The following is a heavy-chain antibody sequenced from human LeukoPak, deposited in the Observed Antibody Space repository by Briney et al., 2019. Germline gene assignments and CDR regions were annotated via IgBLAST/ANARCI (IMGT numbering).Heavy chain of an antibody. J-gene: IGHJ4*02. Sequence: SQTLSLTCSVSGGSISSGVYYWSWIRQPPGKGLEWIGYIYYSGSTYYNPSLKSRVTISVDTSKNQFPLKLSSVTAADTAVYYCARENAEWLIDYWGQGALVTVSS. V-gene: IGHV4-30-4*08. D-gene: IGHD3-3*01. CDR1: GGSISSGVYY. CDR3: ARENAEWLIDY. CDR2: IYYSGST.